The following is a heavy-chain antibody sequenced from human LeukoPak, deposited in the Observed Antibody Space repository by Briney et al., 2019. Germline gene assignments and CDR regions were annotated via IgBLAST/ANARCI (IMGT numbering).Heavy chain of an antibody. D-gene: IGHD5-18*01. Sequence: VASVKVSCKASGGTFSSYAISCVRQAPGQGLEWMGGIIPIFGTANYAQKFQGRVTITADESTSTAYMELSSLRSEDTAVYYCARGIVDTAMVIGLDPWGQGTLVTVSS. CDR3: ARGIVDTAMVIGLDP. CDR1: GGTFSSYA. V-gene: IGHV1-69*01. J-gene: IGHJ5*02. CDR2: IIPIFGTA.